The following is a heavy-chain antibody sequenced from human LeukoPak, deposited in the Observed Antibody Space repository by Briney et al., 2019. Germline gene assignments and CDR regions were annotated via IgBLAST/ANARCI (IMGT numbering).Heavy chain of an antibody. CDR2: IYYSGST. CDR3: ARHLRGYSYGPFDY. D-gene: IGHD5-18*01. Sequence: SETQSLTCTVSGGSISSYYWSWIRQPPGKGLEWIGYIYYSGSTNYIPSLTSRVTISVDTSKNQFSLKLTSVTAADTAVYYCARHLRGYSYGPFDYWGQGTLVTVSS. CDR1: GGSISSYY. J-gene: IGHJ4*02. V-gene: IGHV4-59*08.